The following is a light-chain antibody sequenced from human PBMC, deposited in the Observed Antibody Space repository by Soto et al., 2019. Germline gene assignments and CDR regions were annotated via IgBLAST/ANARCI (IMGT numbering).Light chain of an antibody. CDR3: QQRSNWPSIT. CDR1: QSVSSY. J-gene: IGKJ5*01. V-gene: IGKV3-11*01. CDR2: DAS. Sequence: EIVLTQSPATLSLSPGERATLSCRASQSVSSYLAWYKQKPGQSPRLLIYDASNRATGIPARFSGSESGTDFTLTISSLEPEDFAVYYCQQRSNWPSITFGQGTRLEIK.